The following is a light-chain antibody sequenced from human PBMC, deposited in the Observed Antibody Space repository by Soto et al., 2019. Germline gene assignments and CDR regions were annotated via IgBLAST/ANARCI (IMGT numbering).Light chain of an antibody. J-gene: IGKJ2*01. Sequence: DIQMNQSPSSLSASVGDRVTITCRASQSISSYLNWYQQKPGKAPKLLIYAASSLQSGVPSRFSGSGSGTHFTLPISSLQPEDFATYYCQQSYSTPRTFGQGTKRAIK. CDR2: AAS. V-gene: IGKV1-39*01. CDR1: QSISSY. CDR3: QQSYSTPRT.